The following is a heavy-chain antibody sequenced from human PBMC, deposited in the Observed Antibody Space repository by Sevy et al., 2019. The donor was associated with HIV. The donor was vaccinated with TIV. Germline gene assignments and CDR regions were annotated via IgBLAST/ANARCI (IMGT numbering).Heavy chain of an antibody. Sequence: GGSLRLSCAASGFTFSSYGMHWVRQAPGKGLEWVAVIWYDGSNKYYADSVKGRFTISRDNSKNTLYLQMNSLRAEDTTVYYGARGPSVVVVAANYFDYWGQGTLVTVSS. CDR1: GFTFSSYG. J-gene: IGHJ4*02. D-gene: IGHD2-15*01. CDR3: ARGPSVVVVAANYFDY. CDR2: IWYDGSNK. V-gene: IGHV3-33*01.